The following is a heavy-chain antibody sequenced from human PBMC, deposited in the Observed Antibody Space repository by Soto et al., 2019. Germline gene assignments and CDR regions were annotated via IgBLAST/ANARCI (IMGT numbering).Heavy chain of an antibody. CDR3: ARDRGYPDSFDI. J-gene: IGHJ3*02. CDR2: INGDGNTI. CDR1: GFNFGPFW. Sequence: PGGSLRLSCAASGFNFGPFWMHWVRQAPGKGLVWVSHINGDGNTIVYADSVRGRFTISRDNAKSTLFSQMNSLRVEDTAVYYCARDRGYPDSFDIWGQGTMVTVSS. D-gene: IGHD3-10*01. V-gene: IGHV3-74*01.